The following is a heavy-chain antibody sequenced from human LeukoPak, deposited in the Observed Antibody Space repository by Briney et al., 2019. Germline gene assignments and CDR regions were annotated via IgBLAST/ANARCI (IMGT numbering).Heavy chain of an antibody. J-gene: IGHJ6*03. CDR1: GYTFTGYY. CDR3: ARGVGCSGGSCYLDYYYYYMDV. Sequence: ASVKVSCKASGYTFTGYYMHWVRQAPEQGLEWMGWINPNSGGTNYAQKFQGRVTMTRDTSISTAYMELSRLRSDDTAVYYCARGVGCSGGSCYLDYYYYYMDVWGKGTTVTISS. V-gene: IGHV1-2*02. D-gene: IGHD2-15*01. CDR2: INPNSGGT.